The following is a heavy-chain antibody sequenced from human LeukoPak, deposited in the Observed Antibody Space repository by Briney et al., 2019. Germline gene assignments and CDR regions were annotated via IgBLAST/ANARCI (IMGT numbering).Heavy chain of an antibody. D-gene: IGHD5-12*01. CDR3: NAYDPSDYYGVDV. J-gene: IGHJ6*02. Sequence: PGRSLRLSCTASGFTFGDYAMTWVRQAPGKGLDWVSFIRSKAYGVTTEFAASVEATFIIARDESKIISDLQRNILNTKDKPMYYCNAYDPSDYYGVDVWGQGTMVAVS. V-gene: IGHV3-49*04. CDR2: IRSKAYGVTT. CDR1: GFTFGDYA.